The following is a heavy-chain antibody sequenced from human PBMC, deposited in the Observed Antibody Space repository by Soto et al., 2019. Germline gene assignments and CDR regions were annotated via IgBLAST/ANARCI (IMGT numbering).Heavy chain of an antibody. CDR3: ARYFRGSGRYFFDY. CDR2: INQDGGGT. D-gene: IGHD6-19*01. CDR1: GFTFIRSF. J-gene: IGHJ4*02. Sequence: GGSLRLSCVASGFTFIRSFMGWVRQAPGKGLEWVANINQDGGGTYYVDSVEGRFTISRDNAKDSLYLQMNSLRGEDTAVYYCARYFRGSGRYFFDYWGQGTLVTVSS. V-gene: IGHV3-7*03.